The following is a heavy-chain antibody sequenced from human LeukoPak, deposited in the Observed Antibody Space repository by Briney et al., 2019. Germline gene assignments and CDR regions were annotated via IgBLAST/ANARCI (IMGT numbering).Heavy chain of an antibody. CDR1: GGSISSSNW. V-gene: IGHV4-4*02. D-gene: IGHD1-26*01. CDR2: IYHSGST. CDR3: ARSGSYYGQSSFDY. Sequence: SETLSLTCAVSGGSISSSNWWSWVRQPPGKGLEWIGEIYHSGSTNYNPSLKSRVTISVDKSKNQFSLKLSSVTAADTAVYYCARSGSYYGQSSFDYWGQGTLVTVSS. J-gene: IGHJ4*02.